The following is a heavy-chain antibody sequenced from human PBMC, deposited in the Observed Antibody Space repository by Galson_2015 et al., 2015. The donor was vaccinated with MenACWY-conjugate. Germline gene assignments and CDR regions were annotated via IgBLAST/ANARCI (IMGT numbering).Heavy chain of an antibody. Sequence: SLRLSCAVSGFTFTGYEFNWVRQAPGKGLEWLSYISKSGSPIYYADSVKGRFTISRDNTKKSLFLQMNSLTAGDTAIYYCARVATWIHLYYYYMDVWGKGTTVTVSS. CDR2: ISKSGSPI. J-gene: IGHJ6*03. V-gene: IGHV3-48*03. D-gene: IGHD5-18*01. CDR1: GFTFTGYE. CDR3: ARVATWIHLYYYYMDV.